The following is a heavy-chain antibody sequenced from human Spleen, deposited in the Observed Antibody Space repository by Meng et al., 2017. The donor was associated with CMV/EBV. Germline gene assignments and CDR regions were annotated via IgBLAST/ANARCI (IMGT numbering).Heavy chain of an antibody. Sequence: GESLKISCAASGFTFSSYAMHWVRQASGKGLEWVGRIRSKANSYATAYAASVKGRFTISRDDSKNTAYLQMNSLKTEDTAVYYCTRQESDSGSYYYYGMDVWGQGTTVTVSS. J-gene: IGHJ6*02. V-gene: IGHV3-73*01. CDR1: GFTFSSYA. CDR3: TRQESDSGSYYYYGMDV. D-gene: IGHD1-26*01. CDR2: IRSKANSYAT.